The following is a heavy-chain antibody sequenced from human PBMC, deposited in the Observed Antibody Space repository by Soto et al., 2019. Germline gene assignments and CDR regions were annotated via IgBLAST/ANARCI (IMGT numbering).Heavy chain of an antibody. Sequence: LRLSCAASGFTVSSNYMSWVRQAPGKGLEWVSVIYSGGSTYYADSVKGRFTISRDNSKNTLYLQMNSLRAEDTAAYYCARHDLWSGTNWFDPWGQGTLVTVSS. CDR3: ARHDLWSGTNWFDP. CDR1: GFTVSSNY. CDR2: IYSGGST. J-gene: IGHJ5*02. V-gene: IGHV3-53*01. D-gene: IGHD3-3*01.